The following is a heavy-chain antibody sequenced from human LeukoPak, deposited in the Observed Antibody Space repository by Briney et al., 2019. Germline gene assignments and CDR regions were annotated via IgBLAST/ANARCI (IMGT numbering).Heavy chain of an antibody. Sequence: SETLSLTYSVSGASISSYYRSWIRQHAGEGMEWIGYIYYSGRNNYNPSLKSRVTISVDTSKNQFSLKLSSVTAADTAVYYCARQVWDYYGSGSYRRAFYYYGMDVWGQGTTVTVSS. D-gene: IGHD3-10*01. J-gene: IGHJ6*02. CDR1: GASISSYY. CDR3: ARQVWDYYGSGSYRRAFYYYGMDV. CDR2: IYYSGRN. V-gene: IGHV4-59*08.